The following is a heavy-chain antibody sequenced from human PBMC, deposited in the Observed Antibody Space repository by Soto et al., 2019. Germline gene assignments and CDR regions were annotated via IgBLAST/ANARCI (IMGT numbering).Heavy chain of an antibody. CDR1: GGSISSGGYH. J-gene: IGHJ4*02. V-gene: IGHV4-61*08. D-gene: IGHD3-3*01. CDR3: ARGGRDFWSGPFDY. CDR2: TYYTGNT. Sequence: SETLSLTCTVSGGSISSGGYHWSWIRQFPGKGLEWIACTYYTGNTNYNPSLKSRVTISSDTSRSQLSLKLNSVTAADTAVYYCARGGRDFWSGPFDYWGQGALVTVSS.